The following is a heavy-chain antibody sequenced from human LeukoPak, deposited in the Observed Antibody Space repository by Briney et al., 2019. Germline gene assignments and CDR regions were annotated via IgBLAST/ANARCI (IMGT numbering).Heavy chain of an antibody. CDR3: ARVPYYYDSSGYLPLDY. D-gene: IGHD3-22*01. J-gene: IGHJ4*02. CDR2: INSDGSST. V-gene: IGHV3-74*01. CDR1: GFTFSSYW. Sequence: GGSLRLSCAASGFTFSSYWMHWVRQDPRKGLVWVSRINSDGSSTSYADCVKGRFTISRDNAKNTLYLQMNSLRVEDTAVYYCARVPYYYDSSGYLPLDYWGQGTLVTVSS.